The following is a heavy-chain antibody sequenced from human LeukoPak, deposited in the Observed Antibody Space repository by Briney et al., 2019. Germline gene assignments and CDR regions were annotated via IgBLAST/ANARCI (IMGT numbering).Heavy chain of an antibody. J-gene: IGHJ4*02. CDR3: ARGVVGATYMYYFDY. Sequence: GGSLRLSCAASGFTVSINDMSCVRQAPGKGLEWVSVIYSGCSTYYADSVKGRFTISRDKSKNTPYLQMNSLRAEDTAVYYCARGVVGATYMYYFDYWGRGTLVTVSS. CDR1: GFTVSIND. V-gene: IGHV3-53*01. D-gene: IGHD1-26*01. CDR2: IYSGCST.